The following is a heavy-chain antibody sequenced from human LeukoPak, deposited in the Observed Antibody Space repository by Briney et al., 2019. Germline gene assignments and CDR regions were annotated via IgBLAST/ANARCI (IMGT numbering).Heavy chain of an antibody. CDR1: GYTFTSYG. Sequence: ASVKVSCKASGYTFTSYGLSWVRQAPGQGLEWMGWISAYNGNTIYAQKVQGRVTMTTDTSTSTAYMELRGLRSDDTAVYYCARAQKYSNSLDFDYWGQGTLVTVSS. CDR3: ARAQKYSNSLDFDY. V-gene: IGHV1-18*01. D-gene: IGHD6-6*01. CDR2: ISAYNGNT. J-gene: IGHJ4*02.